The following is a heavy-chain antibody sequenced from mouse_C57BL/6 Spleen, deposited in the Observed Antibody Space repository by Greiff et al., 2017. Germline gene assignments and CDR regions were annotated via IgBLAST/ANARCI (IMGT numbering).Heavy chain of an antibody. CDR2: IYPGDGDT. J-gene: IGHJ2*01. CDR1: GYAFSSYW. Sequence: QVQLQQSGAELVKPGASVKISCKASGYAFSSYWMNWVKQRPGKGLEWIGQIYPGDGDTNYKGKFKGKATLTADKSSSPAYMQLSSLTSEDYAVYFGARWGNPGFDYWGQGTTLTVSA. V-gene: IGHV1-80*01. CDR3: ARWGNPGFDY. D-gene: IGHD2-1*01.